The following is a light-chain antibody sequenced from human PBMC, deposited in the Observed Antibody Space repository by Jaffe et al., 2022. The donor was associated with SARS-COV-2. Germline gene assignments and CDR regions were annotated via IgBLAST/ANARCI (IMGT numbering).Light chain of an antibody. V-gene: IGLV1-44*01. CDR2: SND. CDR1: TSNIGSNT. J-gene: IGLJ2*01. Sequence: QSVLTQPPSASGTPGQRVTISCSGSTSNIGSNTVSWFQQLPGTAPKLLISSNDQRPSGVPDRFSGSKSGTSASLAISGLQPEDEADYYCAAWDDSLIVVVFGGGTKLTVL. CDR3: AAWDDSLIVVV.